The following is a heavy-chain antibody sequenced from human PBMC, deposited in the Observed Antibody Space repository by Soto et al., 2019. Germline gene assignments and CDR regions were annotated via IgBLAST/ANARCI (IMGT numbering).Heavy chain of an antibody. CDR2: ISSGINYT. CDR3: ARERFPIG. CDR1: GFTFSSYA. D-gene: IGHD1-26*01. Sequence: GGSLRLSCAASGFTFSSYAMSWVRQAPGKGLEWVSAISSGINYTYYADSVKGRFTISRDNAKNSLYLQMNSLRAEDTAVYYCARERFPIGWGQGTLVTVSS. J-gene: IGHJ4*02. V-gene: IGHV3-21*01.